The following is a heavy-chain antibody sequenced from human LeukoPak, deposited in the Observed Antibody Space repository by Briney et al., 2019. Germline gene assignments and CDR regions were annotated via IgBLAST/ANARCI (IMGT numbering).Heavy chain of an antibody. CDR2: ISGNGDYT. D-gene: IGHD6-13*01. Sequence: PGGSPRLSCAASGFTFSSYAMSWVRQAPGKGLEWVSTISGNGDYTYYADSVKGRFTISRDNSKNTLYLQMNSLRADDTAVYYCAKRGIAAAASFDYWGQGTLVSVSS. V-gene: IGHV3-23*01. CDR3: AKRGIAAAASFDY. J-gene: IGHJ4*02. CDR1: GFTFSSYA.